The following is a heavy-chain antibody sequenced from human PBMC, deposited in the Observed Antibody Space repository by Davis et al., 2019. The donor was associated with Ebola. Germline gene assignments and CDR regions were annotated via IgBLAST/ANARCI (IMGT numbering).Heavy chain of an antibody. D-gene: IGHD1-1*01. CDR1: GGSFSGYY. J-gene: IGHJ4*02. CDR3: ARLSWKQYDY. Sequence: SETLSLTCAVYGGSFSGYYWSWIRQPPGKGLEWIGEINHSGSTNYNPSLKSRVTIPVDTSKNQFSLKLSSVTAADTAVYYCARLSWKQYDYWGQGTLVTVSS. V-gene: IGHV4-34*01. CDR2: INHSGST.